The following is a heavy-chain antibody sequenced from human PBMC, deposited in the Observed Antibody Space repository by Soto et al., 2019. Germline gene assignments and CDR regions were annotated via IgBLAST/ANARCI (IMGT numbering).Heavy chain of an antibody. V-gene: IGHV3-21*01. CDR2: ISSSSSYI. D-gene: IGHD3-10*02. CDR3: ASLVGSGSYYNVFDY. CDR1: GFTFSSYS. Sequence: PGGSLRLSCAASGFTFSSYSMNWVRQAPGKGLEWVSSISSSSSYIYYADSVKGRFTISRDNAKNSLYLQMNSLRAEDTAVYYCASLVGSGSYYNVFDYWGQGTLVTVSS. J-gene: IGHJ4*02.